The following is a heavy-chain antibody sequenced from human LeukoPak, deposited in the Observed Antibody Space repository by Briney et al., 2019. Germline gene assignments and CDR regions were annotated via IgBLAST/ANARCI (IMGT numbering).Heavy chain of an antibody. D-gene: IGHD5-18*01. CDR3: AGFQGGYSYGYYSY. J-gene: IGHJ4*02. CDR2: TIPIFGTA. Sequence: GSSVKVSCKASGGTFSSYAISWVRQAPGQGLEWMGGTIPIFGTANYAQKFQGRVTITADESTSTAYMELSSLRSEDTAVYYCAGFQGGYSYGYYSYWGQGTLVTVSS. CDR1: GGTFSSYA. V-gene: IGHV1-69*01.